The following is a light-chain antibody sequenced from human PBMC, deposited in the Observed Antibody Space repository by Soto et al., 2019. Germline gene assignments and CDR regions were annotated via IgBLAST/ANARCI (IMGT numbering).Light chain of an antibody. CDR3: SSYAGRNNWV. J-gene: IGLJ3*02. CDR2: EVS. V-gene: IGLV2-8*01. Sequence: QSALTQPPSASGSPGQSVTISCTGTSSDVGGYKYVSWYQQHPGKAPKLMIYEVSKRPSGVPDRFSGSKSGNTASLTVSGLQAEDEAYYYCSSYAGRNNWVFGGGTKVTVL. CDR1: SSDVGGYKY.